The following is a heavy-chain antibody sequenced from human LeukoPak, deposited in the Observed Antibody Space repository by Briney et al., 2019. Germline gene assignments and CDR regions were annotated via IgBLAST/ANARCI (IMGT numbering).Heavy chain of an antibody. V-gene: IGHV3-23*01. Sequence: GGSLRLSCTTSGFAFSNYAMNWVRQAPGKGPEWVSGISGFNTYYADSVEGRFTIFRDNSKNVLYLQMDRLRAEDTAVYSCAKDVCTSPRCLLYFDSWGQGTLVTVSS. J-gene: IGHJ4*02. CDR3: AKDVCTSPRCLLYFDS. D-gene: IGHD2-8*01. CDR1: GFAFSNYA. CDR2: ISGFNT.